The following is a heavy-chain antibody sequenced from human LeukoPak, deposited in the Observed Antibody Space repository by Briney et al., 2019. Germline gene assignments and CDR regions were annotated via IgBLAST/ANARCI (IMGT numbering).Heavy chain of an antibody. Sequence: GGSLRLSCAASGFTFSNYLMSWVRQAPGKGLEWVANINQDGSDKYYVDSVKGRFTISRDNAKNSLYLQINSLRAEDTAVYYCARRSEFGVLYYMDIWGKGTTVTVSS. CDR2: INQDGSDK. J-gene: IGHJ6*03. CDR3: ARRSEFGVLYYMDI. CDR1: GFTFSNYL. V-gene: IGHV3-7*01. D-gene: IGHD3-16*01.